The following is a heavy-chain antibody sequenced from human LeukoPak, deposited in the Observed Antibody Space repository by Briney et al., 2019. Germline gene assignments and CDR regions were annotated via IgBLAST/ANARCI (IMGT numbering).Heavy chain of an antibody. CDR2: IIPIFGTA. D-gene: IGHD3-22*01. CDR1: GGTFSSYA. V-gene: IGHV1-69*13. J-gene: IGHJ4*02. Sequence: ASVKVSCKASGGTFSSYAISWVRQAPGQGLEWMGGIIPIFGTANYAQKFQGRVTITADESTSTAYMELSSLRSEDTAVYYCARPAYYYDSSGYYFDYWGQGTLVTVSS. CDR3: ARPAYYYDSSGYYFDY.